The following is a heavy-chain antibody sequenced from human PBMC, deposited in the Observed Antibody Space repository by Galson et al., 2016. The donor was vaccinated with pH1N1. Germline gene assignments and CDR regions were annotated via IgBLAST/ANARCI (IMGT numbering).Heavy chain of an antibody. Sequence: SLRLSCAASGFGFSSYAMSWVRQAPGKGLEWVSSVSGSGGYTYDADSVKGRFTISRDNSNSTLYLQMNSLRVGDTALYYCAKANFGGYDLDAFDIWGQGTMVTVSS. CDR2: VSGSGGYT. D-gene: IGHD5-12*01. J-gene: IGHJ3*02. CDR1: GFGFSSYA. CDR3: AKANFGGYDLDAFDI. V-gene: IGHV3-23*01.